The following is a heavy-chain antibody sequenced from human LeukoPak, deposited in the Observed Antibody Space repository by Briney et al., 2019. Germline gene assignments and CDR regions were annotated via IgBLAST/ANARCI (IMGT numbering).Heavy chain of an antibody. CDR1: GASISSGDSY. V-gene: IGHV4-31*03. Sequence: PSETLSLTCTVSGASISSGDSYWNWLRRLPGKGLEWIASISASGTTHFNPSLQSRLDISMDTSKSQFSLSLRSLDVADTAVYYCAIDDGGPRGFGMDVWGTGTTVTVSS. J-gene: IGHJ6*04. D-gene: IGHD4-23*01. CDR2: ISASGTT. CDR3: AIDDGGPRGFGMDV.